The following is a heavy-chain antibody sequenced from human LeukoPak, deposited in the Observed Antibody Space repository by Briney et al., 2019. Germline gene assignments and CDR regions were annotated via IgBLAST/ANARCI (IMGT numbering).Heavy chain of an antibody. V-gene: IGHV4-39*01. J-gene: IGHJ3*02. CDR2: IYCSGST. D-gene: IGHD1-26*01. CDR3: ARPGLNTGSSLSTFDI. CDR1: SGSISSSSYY. Sequence: PSETLSLTCSVSSGSISSSSYYWGWIRQPPGKGLEWIGDIYCSGSTYYNPSLKSRVTISVDTSKNQFSLKLSSVTAADTAVYYCARPGLNTGSSLSTFDIWGQGTMVTVSS.